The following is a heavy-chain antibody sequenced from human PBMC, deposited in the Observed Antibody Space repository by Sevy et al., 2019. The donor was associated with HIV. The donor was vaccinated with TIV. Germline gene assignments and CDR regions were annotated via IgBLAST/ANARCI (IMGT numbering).Heavy chain of an antibody. Sequence: ASVKVSCKASGGTFSNYVIAWVRQAPGQGLEWMGGIIPLFDTTNYPQKFQGRVTITADESTRTAYLELRALRSDDTAVYYCAKAGQMDTAKATFYYGIDVWGQGTTVTVSS. V-gene: IGHV1-69*13. CDR2: IIPLFDTT. CDR3: AKAGQMDTAKATFYYGIDV. D-gene: IGHD2-21*02. J-gene: IGHJ6*02. CDR1: GGTFSNYV.